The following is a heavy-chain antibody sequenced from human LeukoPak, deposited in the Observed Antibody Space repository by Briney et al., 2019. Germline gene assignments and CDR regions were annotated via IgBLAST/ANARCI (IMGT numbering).Heavy chain of an antibody. Sequence: AASVKVSCKASGGTFSSYAISWVRQAPGQGLEWMGGIIPIFGTANYAQKFQGRVTITTDESTSTAYMELSSLRSEDTAVYYCARGYSGYDSILGFDYWGQGTLVTVSS. CDR1: GGTFSSYA. J-gene: IGHJ4*02. V-gene: IGHV1-69*05. CDR3: ARGYSGYDSILGFDY. D-gene: IGHD5-12*01. CDR2: IIPIFGTA.